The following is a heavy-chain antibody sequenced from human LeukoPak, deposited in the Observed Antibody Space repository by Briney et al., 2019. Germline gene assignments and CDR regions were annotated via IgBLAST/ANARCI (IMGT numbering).Heavy chain of an antibody. J-gene: IGHJ4*02. CDR2: IYYSGST. D-gene: IGHD5-18*01. CDR3: ARVVYTAMVTNFDY. V-gene: IGHV4-39*01. CDR1: GGSISSSSYY. Sequence: SETLSLTCTVSGGSISSSSYYWGWLRQPPGTGLEWIGSIYYSGSTYYNPSLKSRVTISVDTSKNQFSLKLSSVTPADTAVYYCARVVYTAMVTNFDYWGQATLVSVSS.